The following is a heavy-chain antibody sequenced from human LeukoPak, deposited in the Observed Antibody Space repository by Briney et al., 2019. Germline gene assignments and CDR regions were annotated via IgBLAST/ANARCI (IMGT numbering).Heavy chain of an antibody. J-gene: IGHJ6*02. Sequence: PGGSLRLSCGVSGFSVIRTYTSWVRQAPGKGLEWVSVIYSGGNTFYADSVKGRFTISRDNSKNTLYLQMNSLRVDDTAVYYCARGEGYYGLGESDGMDVRGQGTTVTVSS. CDR1: GFSVIRTY. D-gene: IGHD3-10*01. V-gene: IGHV3-66*01. CDR2: IYSGGNT. CDR3: ARGEGYYGLGESDGMDV.